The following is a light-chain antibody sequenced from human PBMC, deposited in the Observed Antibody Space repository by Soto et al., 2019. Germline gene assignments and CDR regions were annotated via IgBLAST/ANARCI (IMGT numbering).Light chain of an antibody. CDR3: QQNNLYPWT. J-gene: IGKJ1*01. CDR1: QNINNW. CDR2: KAS. V-gene: IGKV1-5*03. Sequence: DIQITQSPSTLPASVGDRVTITCRASQNINNWLALYQQKAGKGPSLLIYKASNLGSVVSSRFSGSGSGTEFTLTISSLQPDYIGKYYCQQNNLYPWTFGQGTKVDIK.